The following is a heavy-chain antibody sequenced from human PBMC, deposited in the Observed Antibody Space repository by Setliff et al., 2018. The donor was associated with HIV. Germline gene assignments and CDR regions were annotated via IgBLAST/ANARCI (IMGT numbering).Heavy chain of an antibody. CDR2: ISDSATT. CDR3: ARGKHDFSNYGSSDYFYYMDV. V-gene: IGHV4-39*07. J-gene: IGHJ6*03. D-gene: IGHD4-4*01. Sequence: SETLSLTCAVSGGAITNSRHYWVWIRQSPGKGLEWIGTRISDSATTSVNPSLKSRVTISLDTSKKQFSLKVISVTAADTAIYYCARGKHDFSNYGSSDYFYYMDVWGKGTTVTAP. CDR1: GGAITNSRHY.